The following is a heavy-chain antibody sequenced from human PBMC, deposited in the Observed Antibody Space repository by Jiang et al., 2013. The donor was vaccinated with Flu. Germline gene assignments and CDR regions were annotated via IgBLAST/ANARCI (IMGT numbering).Heavy chain of an antibody. J-gene: IGHJ3*02. CDR2: IVPTFGTT. CDR3: ARSVTRADAFNI. V-gene: IGHV1-69*01. D-gene: IGHD3-16*02. Sequence: TVSSFTITWVRQAPGQGLEWVGVIVPTFGTTKYAQKFQGRVTITADESTGTAYMELSSLRPEDTAVYYCARSVTRADAFNIWGQGTMITVSS. CDR1: TVSSFT.